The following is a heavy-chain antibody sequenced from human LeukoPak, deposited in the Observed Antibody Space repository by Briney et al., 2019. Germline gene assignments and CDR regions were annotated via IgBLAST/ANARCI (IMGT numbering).Heavy chain of an antibody. CDR1: GFTFSNYW. V-gene: IGHV3-74*01. Sequence: GGSLRLSCAASGFTFSNYWMHWVRQAPGKGLVWVSRINSDGINTSYADSVKGRFTISRDNAKNTLNLQMNSLRAEDTAVYYCARVGSSWPNWYFDLWGRGTLVTVSS. CDR2: INSDGINT. CDR3: ARVGSSWPNWYFDL. J-gene: IGHJ2*01. D-gene: IGHD6-13*01.